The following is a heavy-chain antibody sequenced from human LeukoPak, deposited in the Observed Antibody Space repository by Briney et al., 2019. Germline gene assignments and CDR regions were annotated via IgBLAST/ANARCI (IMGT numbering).Heavy chain of an antibody. D-gene: IGHD3-22*01. CDR1: GGTFSSYA. J-gene: IGHJ4*02. CDR3: ARGGYYDSSSPFDY. Sequence: GASVKVSCKASGGTFSSYAINWVRQAPGQGLEWMGRIIPIFGTANYAQKFQGRVTITTDESTSTAYMELSSLRSEDTAVYYCARGGYYDSSSPFDYWGQGTLVTVSS. V-gene: IGHV1-69*05. CDR2: IIPIFGTA.